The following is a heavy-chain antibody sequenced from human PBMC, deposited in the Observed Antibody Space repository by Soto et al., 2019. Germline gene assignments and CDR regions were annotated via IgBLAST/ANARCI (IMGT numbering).Heavy chain of an antibody. CDR3: ARLGFVDTAMAYYGMDV. CDR1: GGSLSGYY. Sequence: PSEPLSLTCAVYGGSLSGYYWSWIRQPAGKGLEWIGEINPSGSTNYNPSLKSRVTISVDTSKNQFSLKLSSVTAADTAVYYCARLGFVDTAMAYYGMDVWGQGTTVT. CDR2: INPSGST. J-gene: IGHJ6*02. D-gene: IGHD5-18*01. V-gene: IGHV4-34*01.